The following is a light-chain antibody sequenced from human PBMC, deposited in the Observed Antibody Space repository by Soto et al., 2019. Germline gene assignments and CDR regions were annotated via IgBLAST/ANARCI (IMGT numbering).Light chain of an antibody. V-gene: IGLV4-69*01. CDR2: LNSDGSH. CDR1: SGHSNYA. Sequence: QLVLTQSPSASASLGASVKLTCTLTSGHSNYAIAWHQQQPEKGPRFLMKLNSDGSHSKGDGIPDRFSGSSSGAERYLTISTRQSEDEADYYCQTWVTGIHIFGGGTKPTVL. J-gene: IGLJ2*01. CDR3: QTWVTGIHI.